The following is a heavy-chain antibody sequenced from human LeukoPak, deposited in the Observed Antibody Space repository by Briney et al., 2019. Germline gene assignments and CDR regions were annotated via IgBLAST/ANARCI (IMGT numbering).Heavy chain of an antibody. CDR3: ASSFVVVTAIHKLKAFDI. D-gene: IGHD2-21*02. CDR2: IYYSGST. CDR1: GGSISSSSYY. J-gene: IGHJ3*02. V-gene: IGHV4-39*01. Sequence: PSETLSLTCTVSGGSISSSSYYWGWIRQPPGKGLEWIGSIYYSGSTYYNPSLKSRVTISVDTSKNQFSLKLSSVTAADTAVYYCASSFVVVTAIHKLKAFDIWGQGTMVTVSS.